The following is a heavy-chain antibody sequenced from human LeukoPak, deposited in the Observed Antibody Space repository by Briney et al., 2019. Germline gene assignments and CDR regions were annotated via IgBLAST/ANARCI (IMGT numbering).Heavy chain of an antibody. CDR3: ARAGSSSWYDQIDY. CDR2: IYYSGNT. Sequence: SETLSLTCTVSGVSISSSNSYWGWIRQPPGKGLEWIGSIYYSGNTYYNASLKSQVSISIDTSKNQFSLQLNSVTPEDTAVYYCARAGSSSWYDQIDYWGQGTLVTVSS. D-gene: IGHD6-13*01. J-gene: IGHJ4*02. V-gene: IGHV4-39*01. CDR1: GVSISSSNSY.